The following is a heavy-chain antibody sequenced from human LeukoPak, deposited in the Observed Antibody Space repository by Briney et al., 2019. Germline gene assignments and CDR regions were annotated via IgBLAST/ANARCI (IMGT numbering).Heavy chain of an antibody. CDR2: INPSGGST. CDR3: ARDSGNYYDSSGYPYENQFDY. J-gene: IGHJ4*02. V-gene: IGHV1-46*01. D-gene: IGHD3-22*01. CDR1: GYTFTSYY. Sequence: ASVKVSCKASGYTFTSYYMHWVRQAPGQGLEWMGIINPSGGSTSYAQKFQGRVTITADESTSTAYMELSSLRSEDTAVYYCARDSGNYYDSSGYPYENQFDYWGQGTLVTVSS.